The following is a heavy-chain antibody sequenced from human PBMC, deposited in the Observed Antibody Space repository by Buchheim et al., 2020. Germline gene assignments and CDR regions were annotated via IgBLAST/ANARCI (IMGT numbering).Heavy chain of an antibody. CDR1: GYTFTSYY. Sequence: QVQLVQSGAEVKKPGASVKVSCKASGYTFTSYYMHWVRQAPGQGLEWMGIINPSGGSTSYAQKFQGRVTMTRDTSTSTVYMELSSLRSEDTAVYYCARVIRPTTVTTMNYYYYYGMDVWGQGTT. CDR2: INPSGGST. V-gene: IGHV1-46*01. CDR3: ARVIRPTTVTTMNYYYYYGMDV. D-gene: IGHD4-17*01. J-gene: IGHJ6*02.